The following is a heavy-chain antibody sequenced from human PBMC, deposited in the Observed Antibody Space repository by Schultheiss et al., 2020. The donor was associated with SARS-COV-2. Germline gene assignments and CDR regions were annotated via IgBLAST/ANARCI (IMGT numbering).Heavy chain of an antibody. CDR2: IYHSGST. V-gene: IGHV4-39*07. D-gene: IGHD6-13*01. CDR3: ARAAAGTPDAFDI. CDR1: GGSISSSSYY. J-gene: IGHJ3*02. Sequence: SETLSLTCTVSGGSISSSSYYWGWIRQPPGKGLEWIGSIYHSGSTYYNPSLKSRVTISVDTSKNQFSLKLSSVTAADTAVYYCARAAAGTPDAFDIWGQGTMVTVSS.